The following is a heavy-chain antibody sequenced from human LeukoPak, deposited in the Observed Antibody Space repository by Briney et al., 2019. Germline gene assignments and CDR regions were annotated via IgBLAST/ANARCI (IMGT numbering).Heavy chain of an antibody. CDR2: IWYDGSNK. D-gene: IGHD6-19*01. V-gene: IGHV3-33*01. CDR1: GFTFSSYG. CDR3: ASTSGWYEPIDY. J-gene: IGHJ4*02. Sequence: GRSLRLSCAASGFTFSSYGMHWVRQAPGPGLERVAVIWYDGSNKYYADSVKGRFTISRDNSKNTLYLQMNSLRAEDTAVYYCASTSGWYEPIDYWGQGTLVTVSS.